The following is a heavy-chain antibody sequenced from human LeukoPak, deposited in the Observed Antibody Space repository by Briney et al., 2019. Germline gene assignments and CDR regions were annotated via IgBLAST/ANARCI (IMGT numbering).Heavy chain of an antibody. CDR3: ARDRIKGGYSSGWYVYNWFDP. D-gene: IGHD6-19*01. CDR2: IHTSGST. J-gene: IGHJ5*02. Sequence: SETLSLTCTVSGGSISSYYWSWIRQPAGKGLEWIGRIHTSGSTNYNPSLKSRVTMSVDTSKNQFSLKLSSVTAADTAVYYCARDRIKGGYSSGWYVYNWFDPWGQGTLVTVSS. CDR1: GGSISSYY. V-gene: IGHV4-4*07.